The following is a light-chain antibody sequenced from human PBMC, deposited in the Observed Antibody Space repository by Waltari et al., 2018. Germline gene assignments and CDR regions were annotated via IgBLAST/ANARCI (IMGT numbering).Light chain of an antibody. CDR2: GAS. CDR1: QSISTS. CDR3: QQSYTTPFT. J-gene: IGKJ3*01. Sequence: DIQMTQSPPSLSASVGDRVTITCRATQSISTSLNWYQQKPVKAPNLLIYGASSLERGVPSRFSGSGSGTDFTLTISSLHPEDFATYYCQQSYTTPFTFGPGTKVDLK. V-gene: IGKV1-39*01.